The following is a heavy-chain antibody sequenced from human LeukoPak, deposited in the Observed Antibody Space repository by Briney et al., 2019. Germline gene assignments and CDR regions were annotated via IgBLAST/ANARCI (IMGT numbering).Heavy chain of an antibody. Sequence: GGSLRLSCAASGFTFSSYGMHWVRQAPGKGLEWVSSISRSSSYIYYADSVKGRFTISRDNAKNSLYLQMNSLRAEDTAVYYCARDGCSGGSCYANGGLYGMDVWGQGTTVTVSS. CDR2: ISRSSSYI. D-gene: IGHD2-15*01. V-gene: IGHV3-21*01. CDR3: ARDGCSGGSCYANGGLYGMDV. J-gene: IGHJ6*02. CDR1: GFTFSSYG.